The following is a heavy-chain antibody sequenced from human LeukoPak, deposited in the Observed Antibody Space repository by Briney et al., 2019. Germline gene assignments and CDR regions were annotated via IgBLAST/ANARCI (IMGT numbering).Heavy chain of an antibody. J-gene: IGHJ4*02. CDR2: IYYSGRT. D-gene: IGHD3-10*01. V-gene: IGHV4-59*12. CDR3: ASTYYYAALGY. Sequence: SETLSLTCTVSGGSISTYYWNWIRQPPGKGLEWIGYIYYSGRTNYNPSLKSRVSISIDTSKNQFSLKLSSVTAADTAVYYCASTYYYAALGYWGQGTLVTVSS. CDR1: GGSISTYY.